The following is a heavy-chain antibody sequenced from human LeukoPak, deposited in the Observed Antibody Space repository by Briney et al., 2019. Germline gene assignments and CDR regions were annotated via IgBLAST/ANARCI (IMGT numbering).Heavy chain of an antibody. V-gene: IGHV4-30-4*08. CDR2: IYYSGST. Sequence: PSQTLSLTCTVSGGSISSGDYYWSWIRQPPGKGREWIGYIYYSGSTYYNPSLKSRVTISVDTSKNQFSLKLSSVTAADTAVYYCARDLHSSSWYIAFDIWGQGTMVTVSS. D-gene: IGHD6-13*01. CDR1: GGSISSGDYY. CDR3: ARDLHSSSWYIAFDI. J-gene: IGHJ3*02.